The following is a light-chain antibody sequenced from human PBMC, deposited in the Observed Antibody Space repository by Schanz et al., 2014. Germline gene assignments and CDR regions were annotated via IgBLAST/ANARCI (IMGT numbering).Light chain of an antibody. CDR1: QSLVYSDGNTY. CDR3: LQASLWPIA. CDR2: KVS. J-gene: IGKJ5*01. V-gene: IGKV2-30*01. Sequence: DVVVTQSPLSLPVTLGQPASISCRSSQSLVYSDGNTYLSWFQQRPGQSPRRLIYKVSNRDSGVPDRFSGSGSGTDFTLKISRVEAEDVGVYYCLQASLWPIAFGQGTRLEIK.